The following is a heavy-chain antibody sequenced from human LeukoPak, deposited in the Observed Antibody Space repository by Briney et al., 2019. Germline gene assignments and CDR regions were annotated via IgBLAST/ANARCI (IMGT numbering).Heavy chain of an antibody. J-gene: IGHJ5*02. D-gene: IGHD6-13*01. V-gene: IGHV4-38-2*02. CDR2: INHSGST. CDR1: GYSISSGFH. Sequence: PSETLSLTCTVSGYSISSGFHWGWIRQPPGKGLEWIGEINHSGSTNYNPSLKSRVTISVDASKNQFSLKLSSVTAADTAVYYCASGFPGSSWFKRWGQGTLVTVSS. CDR3: ASGFPGSSWFKR.